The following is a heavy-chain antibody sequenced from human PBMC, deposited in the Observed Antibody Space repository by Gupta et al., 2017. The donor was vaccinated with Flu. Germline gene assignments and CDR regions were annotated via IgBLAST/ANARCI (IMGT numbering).Heavy chain of an antibody. Sequence: QVQLVQSGAEVKKPGSSAKVSCKASGGTFSSSAISWVRQAPGQGLECMGWIIPIFGTANYAQKFQGRVTITADKSTSTAYMGLSSLRSEYTAVYYCAGGGAYCGGDCWDAEYFQHWGQGTLVTVSS. J-gene: IGHJ1*01. V-gene: IGHV1-69*06. D-gene: IGHD2-21*02. CDR2: IIPIFGTA. CDR3: AGGGAYCGGDCWDAEYFQH. CDR1: GGTFSSSA.